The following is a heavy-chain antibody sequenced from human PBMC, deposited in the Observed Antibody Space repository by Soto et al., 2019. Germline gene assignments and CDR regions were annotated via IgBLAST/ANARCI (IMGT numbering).Heavy chain of an antibody. J-gene: IGHJ3*02. CDR1: GGSISSGGYY. D-gene: IGHD1-26*01. V-gene: IGHV4-31*03. CDR2: IYYSGST. CDR3: ARDPGRAPPGI. Sequence: QVQLQESGPGLVKPSQTLSLTCTVSGGSISSGGYYWSWIRQHPGKGLEWVGYIYYSGSTYYNPSLKSXXTXSXXTSKNQFSLKLSSVTAADTAVYYCARDPGRAPPGIWGQGTMVTVSS.